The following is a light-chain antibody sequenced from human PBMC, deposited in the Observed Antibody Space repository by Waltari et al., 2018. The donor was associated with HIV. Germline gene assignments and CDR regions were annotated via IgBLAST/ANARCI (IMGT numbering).Light chain of an antibody. CDR2: EDD. V-gene: IGLV1-51*02. J-gene: IGLJ3*02. CDR3: GTWDTSLSAVV. Sequence: QSVLTQPPSVYAAPGQKVSISCSGSTSNIGDNFLSRFHQFPGTAPTLLIYEDDKRPSGIPDRFTGFKSVTSATLVITGLQTGDDAVYYCGTWDTSLSAVVFGGGTNLTVL. CDR1: TSNIGDNF.